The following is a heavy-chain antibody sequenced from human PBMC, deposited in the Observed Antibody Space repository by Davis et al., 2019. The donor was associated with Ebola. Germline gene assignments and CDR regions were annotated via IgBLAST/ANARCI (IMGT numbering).Heavy chain of an antibody. V-gene: IGHV3-23*01. CDR3: AKDTGSSSWYDYYGMDV. J-gene: IGHJ6*02. D-gene: IGHD6-13*01. CDR2: ISGSGGST. CDR1: GFTFSSYA. Sequence: GGSLTLSCAASGFTFSSYAMSWVRQAPGKGLEWVSAISGSGGSTYYADSVKGRFTISRDNSKNTLYLQMNSLRAEDTAVYYCAKDTGSSSWYDYYGMDVWGQGTTVTVSS.